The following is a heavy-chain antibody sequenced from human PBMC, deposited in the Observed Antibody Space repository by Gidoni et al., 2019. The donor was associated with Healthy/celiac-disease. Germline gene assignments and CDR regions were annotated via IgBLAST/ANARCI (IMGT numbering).Heavy chain of an antibody. J-gene: IGHJ4*02. Sequence: LVKGRFTISRDNAKNSLYLQMNSLRAEDTAVYYCARDYDSSGYSPGAFDYWGQGTLVTVSS. V-gene: IGHV3-48*03. CDR3: ARDYDSSGYSPGAFDY. D-gene: IGHD3-22*01.